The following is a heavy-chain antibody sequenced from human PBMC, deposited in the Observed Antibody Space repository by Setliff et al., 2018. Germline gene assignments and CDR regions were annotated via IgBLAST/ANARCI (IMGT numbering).Heavy chain of an antibody. CDR2: ISAYNDNT. CDR3: SRFVRYCTATTCQRASGAEI. V-gene: IGHV1-18*04. Sequence: GASVKVSCKASGYMFKSYGINWMRQAPGQGFEWMGWISAYNDNTKSAQKFQGRVTMTTDTSTSTAYMELRSLTSDDTAVYYCSRFVRYCTATTCQRASGAEIWGQGTPVTVSS. CDR1: GYMFKSYG. D-gene: IGHD2-8*02. J-gene: IGHJ4*02.